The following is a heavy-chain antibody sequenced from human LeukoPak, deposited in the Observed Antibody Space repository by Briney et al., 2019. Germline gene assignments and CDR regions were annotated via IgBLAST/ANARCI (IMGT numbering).Heavy chain of an antibody. Sequence: GGSLRLSCAASGFTFSSYAMSWVRQAPGKGLEWVSAISGSGGRTYYADSVKGRFTISRDNSKNTLYLQMNSLRAEDTAVYYCARGQGYCSGGSCYPVYFQHWGQGTLVTVSS. J-gene: IGHJ1*01. D-gene: IGHD2-15*01. CDR2: ISGSGGRT. V-gene: IGHV3-23*01. CDR1: GFTFSSYA. CDR3: ARGQGYCSGGSCYPVYFQH.